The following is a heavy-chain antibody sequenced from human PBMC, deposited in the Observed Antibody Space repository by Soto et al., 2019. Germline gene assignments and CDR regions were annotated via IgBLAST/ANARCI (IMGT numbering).Heavy chain of an antibody. Sequence: QVQLVQSGAEVKKPGSSVKVSCKASGGTFSSYAISWVRQAPGQGLEWMGGIIPIFGTANYAQKFQGRVTITADESTGTAYMELGGLRSEDTAVDYCASEGVYSSGCLGYWGQGTLVTVSS. CDR3: ASEGVYSSGCLGY. J-gene: IGHJ4*02. CDR1: GGTFSSYA. D-gene: IGHD6-19*01. V-gene: IGHV1-69*12. CDR2: IIPIFGTA.